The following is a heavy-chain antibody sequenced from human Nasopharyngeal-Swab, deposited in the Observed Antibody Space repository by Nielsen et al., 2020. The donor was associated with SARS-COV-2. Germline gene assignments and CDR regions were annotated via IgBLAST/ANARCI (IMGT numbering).Heavy chain of an antibody. CDR3: ARAAITMIVVVSAFDI. V-gene: IGHV4-31*02. Sequence: SRQPPGKGLEWIGYIYYSGSTYYNPSLKSRVTISVDTSKNQFSLKLSSVTAADTAVYYCARAAITMIVVVSAFDIWGQGTMVTVSS. D-gene: IGHD3-22*01. CDR2: IYYSGST. J-gene: IGHJ3*02.